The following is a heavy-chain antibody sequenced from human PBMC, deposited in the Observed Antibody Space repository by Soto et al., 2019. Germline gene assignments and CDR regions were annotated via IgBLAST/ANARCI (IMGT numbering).Heavy chain of an antibody. Sequence: PSETLSITCTVSGDSIISNIYYWGWIRHPPGKGLEWFGNIHYSGSTYYDSSLKSRVTISVDSSKNQFSLKLSSVTAADTAVYYCASQHYYDSSGYYVVYWGQGTLVTVS. J-gene: IGHJ4*02. CDR1: GDSIISNIYY. CDR3: ASQHYYDSSGYYVVY. V-gene: IGHV4-39*01. CDR2: IHYSGST. D-gene: IGHD3-22*01.